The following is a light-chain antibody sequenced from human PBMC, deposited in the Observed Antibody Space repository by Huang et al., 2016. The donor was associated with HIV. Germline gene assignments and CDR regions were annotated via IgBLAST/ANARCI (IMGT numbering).Light chain of an antibody. CDR3: QQYGSSPWT. V-gene: IGKV3-20*01. CDR2: GAS. Sequence: EIVLTQSPGTLSLSPGERATLSCRASQSVSSSYLAWYQQKPGQAPRLLIYGASIRATGIPDRFIGSGFGTDFTLSISILEPEDFAVYYCQQYGSSPWTFGQGTKVEI. J-gene: IGKJ1*01. CDR1: QSVSSSY.